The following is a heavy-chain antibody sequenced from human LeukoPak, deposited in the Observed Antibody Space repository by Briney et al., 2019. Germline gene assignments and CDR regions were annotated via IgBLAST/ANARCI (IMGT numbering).Heavy chain of an antibody. J-gene: IGHJ4*02. V-gene: IGHV3-48*03. Sequence: PGGSLRLSCAASGFTFSSYEMNWVRQAPGKGLEWVSYISSSGSTIYYADSVRGRFTISRDNAKNSLHLQMNSLRADDTAVYYCAGYGDYPYWGQGTPVTVSS. CDR2: ISSSGSTI. D-gene: IGHD4-17*01. CDR1: GFTFSSYE. CDR3: AGYGDYPY.